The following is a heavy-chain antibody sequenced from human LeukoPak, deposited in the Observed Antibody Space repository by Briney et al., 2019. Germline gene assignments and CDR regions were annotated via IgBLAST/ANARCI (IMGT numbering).Heavy chain of an antibody. CDR1: GGSFSGYY. Sequence: TSETLSLTCAVYGGSFSGYYWSWIRQPPGKGLEWIGEINHSGSTNYNPSLKSRVTISVDTSKNQFSLKLSSVTTADTAVYFCARYYCPNGVCSGFDHWGQGTLVTVSS. CDR2: INHSGST. D-gene: IGHD2-8*01. J-gene: IGHJ4*02. V-gene: IGHV4-34*01. CDR3: ARYYCPNGVCSGFDH.